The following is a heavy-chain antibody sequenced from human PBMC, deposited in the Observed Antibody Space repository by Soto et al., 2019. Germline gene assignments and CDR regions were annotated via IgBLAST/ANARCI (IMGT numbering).Heavy chain of an antibody. CDR1: GFPFTNYW. CDR2: ISPDGSDV. J-gene: IGHJ4*02. D-gene: IGHD5-12*01. Sequence: QVVESGGGLVPPGGSLRLSCAASGFPFTNYWMNWVRQTPGKGLMWVSRISPDGSDVGYADSVEGRFTVSRDNAKNTLYLQMHSLRAEDTAMYYCACWGHIVPVATSDFDRWGQGTLVTVSS. CDR3: ACWGHIVPVATSDFDR. V-gene: IGHV3-74*01.